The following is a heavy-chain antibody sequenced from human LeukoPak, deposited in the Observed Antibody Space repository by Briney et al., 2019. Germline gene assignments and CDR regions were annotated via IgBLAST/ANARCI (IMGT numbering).Heavy chain of an antibody. Sequence: PGGPLRLSCAASGFTFSSYAMSWVRQAPGKGLEWVSGISGSGGSTYYADSVKGRFTISRDSSKNTLYLQMNSPRAEDTAVYYCAILPGYSSSWYEVDYWGQGTLVTVSS. V-gene: IGHV3-23*01. CDR1: GFTFSSYA. CDR2: ISGSGGST. CDR3: AILPGYSSSWYEVDY. J-gene: IGHJ4*02. D-gene: IGHD6-13*01.